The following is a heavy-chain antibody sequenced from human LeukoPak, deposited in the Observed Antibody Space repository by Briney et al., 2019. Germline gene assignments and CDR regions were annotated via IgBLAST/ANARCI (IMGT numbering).Heavy chain of an antibody. Sequence: SETLSLTCTVSGGSVSRGGYYWNWIRQHPGKGLEWIGYIYYSGSTYYNPSLKSRVTISVDTSKNQFSLKLSSVTAADTAVHYCARAKYSNLSYYYYGMDVWGQGTTVTVSS. V-gene: IGHV4-31*03. CDR1: GGSVSRGGYY. J-gene: IGHJ6*02. D-gene: IGHD6-6*01. CDR2: IYYSGST. CDR3: ARAKYSNLSYYYYGMDV.